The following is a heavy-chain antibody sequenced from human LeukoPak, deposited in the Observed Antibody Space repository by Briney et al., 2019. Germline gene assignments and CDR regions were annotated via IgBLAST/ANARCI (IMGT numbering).Heavy chain of an antibody. Sequence: SETLSLTCTVSGGSISSYYWSWIRQPAGKGLEWIGRIYTSGSTNYNASLKSRVSMSVDTSKNQFSLKLSSVTAADTAVYYCASIAAAGTWKTRNFDFDYWGQGTLVTVSS. J-gene: IGHJ4*02. CDR3: ASIAAAGTWKTRNFDFDY. D-gene: IGHD6-13*01. V-gene: IGHV4-4*07. CDR2: IYTSGST. CDR1: GGSISSYY.